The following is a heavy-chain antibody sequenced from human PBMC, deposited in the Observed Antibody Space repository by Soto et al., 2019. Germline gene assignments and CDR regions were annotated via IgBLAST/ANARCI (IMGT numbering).Heavy chain of an antibody. J-gene: IGHJ3*01. CDR1: GFTFSSYE. D-gene: IGHD1-26*01. V-gene: IGHV3-48*03. Sequence: SLRLSCAASGFTFSSYEMNWVRQAPGKGLECVSYISSSGSPIYYADSVRGRFTISRDNAKNSLYLQMNSLRAEDTAVYYCARDMRWEQVFDFWGQGTMVTVSS. CDR2: ISSSGSPI. CDR3: ARDMRWEQVFDF.